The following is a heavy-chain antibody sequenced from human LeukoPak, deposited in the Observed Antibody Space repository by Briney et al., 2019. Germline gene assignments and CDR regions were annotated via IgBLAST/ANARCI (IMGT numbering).Heavy chain of an antibody. V-gene: IGHV3-48*01. CDR1: GFTFSSYS. CDR3: ARRALGAFDI. Sequence: PGGSLRLSCAASGFTFSSYSMNWVRQAPGKGLEWVSYISSSSSTIYYADSVKGRFTISRDNAKNSLYLQMNSLRADDTAVYYCARRALGAFDIWGQGTMVTVSS. J-gene: IGHJ3*02. CDR2: ISSSSSTI. D-gene: IGHD7-27*01.